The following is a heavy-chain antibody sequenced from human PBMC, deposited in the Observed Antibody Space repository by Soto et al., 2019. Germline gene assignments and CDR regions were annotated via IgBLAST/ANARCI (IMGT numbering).Heavy chain of an antibody. CDR3: ARETYGDYVRIFGYYYGMDV. V-gene: IGHV1-18*01. CDR1: GYTFTSYG. D-gene: IGHD4-17*01. J-gene: IGHJ6*02. CDR2: ISAYNGNT. Sequence: VASVKVSCKASGYTFTSYGISWVRQAPGQGLEWMGWISAYNGNTNYAQKLQGRVTMTTDTSTSTAYMELRSLRSDDTAVYYCARETYGDYVRIFGYYYGMDVWGQGTTVTVSS.